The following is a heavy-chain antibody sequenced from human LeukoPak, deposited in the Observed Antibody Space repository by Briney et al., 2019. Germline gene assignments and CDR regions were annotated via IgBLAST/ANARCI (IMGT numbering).Heavy chain of an antibody. CDR3: VRDLGSLDY. Sequence: SSETLSLTCAVYGGSFSGYYWSWIRQPPGKGLEWIGEINHSGSTNYNPSLKSRVTISVDTSKNQFSLKLSSVTAADTAVYYCVRDLGSLDYWGQGTLVTVSS. CDR1: GGSFSGYY. V-gene: IGHV4-34*01. J-gene: IGHJ4*02. CDR2: INHSGST.